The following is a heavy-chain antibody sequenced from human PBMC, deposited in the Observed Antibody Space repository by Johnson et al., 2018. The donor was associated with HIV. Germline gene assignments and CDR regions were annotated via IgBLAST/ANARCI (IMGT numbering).Heavy chain of an antibody. Sequence: MLLVESGVGLVQPGGSLRVSCAASGFSVSDNYVSWVRQAPGKGLEWVSVISGSGGSTYYADSVKGRVTISGDNSKNTLYLQMNTLRAEDTAVYYCAREAGAFDIWGQGTMVTVSS. J-gene: IGHJ3*02. CDR2: ISGSGGST. CDR3: AREAGAFDI. CDR1: GFSVSDNY. V-gene: IGHV3-66*01.